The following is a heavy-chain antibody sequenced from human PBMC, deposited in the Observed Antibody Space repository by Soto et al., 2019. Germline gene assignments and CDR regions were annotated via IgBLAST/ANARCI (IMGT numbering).Heavy chain of an antibody. J-gene: IGHJ6*02. Sequence: LRLSCAASGFTFSTYSMNWVRQAPGKGLEWVSSISSGSIYIYYADSVKGRFTISRDNSKNSLYLQMNSLRAEDTAVYYYARPHGSSGWDHIYYGMEVWGQAIPVTVSS. V-gene: IGHV3-21*01. D-gene: IGHD6-19*01. CDR2: ISSGSIYI. CDR1: GFTFSTYS. CDR3: ARPHGSSGWDHIYYGMEV.